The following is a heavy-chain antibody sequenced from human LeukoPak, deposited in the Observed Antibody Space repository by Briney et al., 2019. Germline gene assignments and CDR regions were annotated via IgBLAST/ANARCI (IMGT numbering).Heavy chain of an antibody. CDR1: GGSFSGYY. Sequence: PSETLSLTCAVYGGSFSGYYWSWIRQPPGKGLELIGEINHSGSTNYNPSLKSRVTISVDTSKNQFSLKLSSVTAADTAVYYCARGRAAAGTPLDYWGQGTLVTVSS. CDR3: ARGRAAAGTPLDY. D-gene: IGHD6-13*01. J-gene: IGHJ4*02. CDR2: INHSGST. V-gene: IGHV4-34*01.